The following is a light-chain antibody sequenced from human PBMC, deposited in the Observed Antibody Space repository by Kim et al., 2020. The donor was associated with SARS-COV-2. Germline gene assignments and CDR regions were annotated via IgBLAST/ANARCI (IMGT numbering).Light chain of an antibody. CDR2: DTS. CDR3: KQYEYLPIT. Sequence: ASVGDIATVTCQASQDINNNLNWDQQKQGKAPKLLSDDTSNLETGVPSRFSGSGSGTHFTFSISSLQPEDIATYYCKQYEYLPITFGQGTRLEIK. V-gene: IGKV1-33*01. J-gene: IGKJ5*01. CDR1: QDINNN.